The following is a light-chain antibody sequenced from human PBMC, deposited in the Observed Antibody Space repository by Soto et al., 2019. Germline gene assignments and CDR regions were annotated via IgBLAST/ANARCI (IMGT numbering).Light chain of an antibody. CDR3: QQYNNWPPGT. Sequence: EILLTQSPGTLSCSSGERATLSCMCSPRVTNYLAWYQQKPGQAPRLLIYGASTRATGIPARFSGSGSGTEFTLTISSLQSEDFAVYYCQQYNNWPPGTFGQGTKVDIK. V-gene: IGKV3-15*01. CDR1: PRVTNY. CDR2: GAS. J-gene: IGKJ1*01.